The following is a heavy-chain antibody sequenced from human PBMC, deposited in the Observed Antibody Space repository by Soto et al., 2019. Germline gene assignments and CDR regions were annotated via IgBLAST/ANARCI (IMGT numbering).Heavy chain of an antibody. CDR1: NGSVSSGTYS. V-gene: IGHV4-30-2*01. J-gene: IGHJ6*02. Sequence: SETLSLTCTVSNGSVSSGTYSWSWVRQPPGKGLEWIGYIYYSGTTYYTPSLKSRLTMSMDRANDHFSLNLTSVTAADTAVYFCARGHYYYGMDVWGQGITVTVS. CDR2: IYYSGTT. CDR3: ARGHYYYGMDV.